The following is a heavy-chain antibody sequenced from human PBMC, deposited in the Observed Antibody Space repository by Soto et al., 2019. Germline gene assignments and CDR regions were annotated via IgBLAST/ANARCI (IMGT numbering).Heavy chain of an antibody. CDR1: GFIVSSNY. Sequence: EVQLVESGGDLVQPGGSLRLSCAASGFIVSSNYMSWVRHAPGKGLEWVSVIYSGGSTYYADSVKGRFTISRDNSKNTLYLQMSSLTAEDTAVYYCARGPEYYYGMDVWGQGTTVTVSS. V-gene: IGHV3-66*01. CDR3: ARGPEYYYGMDV. J-gene: IGHJ6*02. CDR2: IYSGGST.